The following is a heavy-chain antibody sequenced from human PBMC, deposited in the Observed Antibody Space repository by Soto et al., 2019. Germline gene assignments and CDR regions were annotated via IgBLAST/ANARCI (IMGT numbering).Heavy chain of an antibody. CDR3: ARGGLTIAARPFSWFDP. CDR1: GYTFTSYD. D-gene: IGHD6-6*01. J-gene: IGHJ5*02. Sequence: GASVEVSCKASGYTFTSYDINWVRRATGQGLEWMGWMNPNSGNTGYAQKFQGRVTMTRNTSISTAYMELSSLRSEDTAVYYCARGGLTIAARPFSWFDPWGQGTLVTVSS. V-gene: IGHV1-8*01. CDR2: MNPNSGNT.